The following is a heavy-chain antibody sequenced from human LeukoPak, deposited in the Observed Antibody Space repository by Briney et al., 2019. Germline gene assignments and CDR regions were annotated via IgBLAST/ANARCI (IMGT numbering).Heavy chain of an antibody. V-gene: IGHV1-18*01. Sequence: ASVKVSCKASGYTFTSYGISWVRQAPGQGLEWMGWISAYNGNTNYAQKLQGRVTMTEDTSTDTAYMELSSLRSEDTAVYYCATDRLDSSGYYYGDYWGQGTLVTVSS. D-gene: IGHD3-22*01. CDR1: GYTFTSYG. CDR3: ATDRLDSSGYYYGDY. CDR2: ISAYNGNT. J-gene: IGHJ4*02.